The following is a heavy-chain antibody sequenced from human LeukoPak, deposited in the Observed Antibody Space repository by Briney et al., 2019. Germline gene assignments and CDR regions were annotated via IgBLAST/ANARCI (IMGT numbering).Heavy chain of an antibody. J-gene: IGHJ5*02. CDR1: GGSISSSSYY. D-gene: IGHD6-13*01. V-gene: IGHV4-39*07. CDR3: ATRPDIAAAGPGWFDP. Sequence: TTSETLSLTCTVSGGSISSSSYYWSWIRQPPGKGLEWIGEINHSESTNYNPSLKSRVTVSVDTSKNQFSLKLSSVTAADTAVYYCATRPDIAAAGPGWFDPWGQGTLVTVSS. CDR2: INHSEST.